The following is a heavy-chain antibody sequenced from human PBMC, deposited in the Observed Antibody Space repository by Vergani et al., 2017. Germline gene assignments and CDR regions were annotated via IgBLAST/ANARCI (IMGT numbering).Heavy chain of an antibody. D-gene: IGHD1-1*01. V-gene: IGHV3-30*04. CDR1: GSTSSYYG. CDR2: ISNGGTQK. CDR3: ATKSCCTTGYQFGDFRE. Sequence: QVHLVESGGGVVQPARSLRLSCVVSGSTSSYYGMHWVRQAPGKGLEWVAVISNGGTQKYYADSVKGRFTIPRDNSKSTLYLQMNSLRTENTAVYYCATKSCCTTGYQFGDFREWGQGTLVTVSS. J-gene: IGHJ1*01.